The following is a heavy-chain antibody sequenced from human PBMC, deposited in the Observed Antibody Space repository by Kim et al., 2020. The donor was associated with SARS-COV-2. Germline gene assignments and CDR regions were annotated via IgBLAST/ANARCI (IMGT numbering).Heavy chain of an antibody. J-gene: IGHJ6*02. CDR1: GFTFGDYA. V-gene: IGHV3-49*04. Sequence: GGSLRLSCTASGFTFGDYAMSWVRQAPGKGLEWVGFIRSKAYGGTTEYAASVKGRFTISRDDSKSIAYLQMNSLKTEDTAVYYCTRSYDFWSGYYYYYYYGMDVWGQGTTVTVSS. CDR3: TRSYDFWSGYYYYYYYGMDV. D-gene: IGHD3-3*01. CDR2: IRSKAYGGTT.